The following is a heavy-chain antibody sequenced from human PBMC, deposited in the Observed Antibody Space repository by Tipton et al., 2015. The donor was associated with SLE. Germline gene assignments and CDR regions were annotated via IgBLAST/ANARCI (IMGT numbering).Heavy chain of an antibody. CDR1: GGSISSHY. CDR3: ARDLPQSGGDAFNI. V-gene: IGHV4-59*11. J-gene: IGHJ3*02. CDR2: IYYSGST. D-gene: IGHD3-16*01. Sequence: TLSLTCTVSGGSISSHYWSWIRQPPGKGPEWIGYIYYSGSTNYNPSLKSRVTISVDTSKNQFSLKLSSVTAADTAVYYCARDLPQSGGDAFNIWGQGTMVTVSS.